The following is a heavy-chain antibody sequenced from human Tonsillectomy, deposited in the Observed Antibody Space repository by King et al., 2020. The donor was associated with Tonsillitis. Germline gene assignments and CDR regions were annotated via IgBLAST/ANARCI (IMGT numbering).Heavy chain of an antibody. CDR1: GFTFSSYA. D-gene: IGHD6-19*01. V-gene: IGHV3-23*04. CDR3: AKDPVGSGWYYLGYCYYGMDV. CDR2: ISGSGGST. J-gene: IGHJ6*02. Sequence: VQLVESGGGLVQPGGSLRLSCAASGFTFSSYAMSWVRQAPGKGLEWVSAISGSGGSTYYADSVKGRFTISRDNSKNTLYLQMNSLRAEDTAVYYCAKDPVGSGWYYLGYCYYGMDVWGQGTTVTVSS.